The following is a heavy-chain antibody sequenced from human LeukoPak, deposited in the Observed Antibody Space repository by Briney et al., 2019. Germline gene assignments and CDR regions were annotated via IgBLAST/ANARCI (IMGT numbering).Heavy chain of an antibody. J-gene: IGHJ4*02. Sequence: PGGSLRLSCAASGVTFSSYSMNWVRQAPGKGLEWVSYISSSSSTIYYADSVKGRFTISRDNAKNSLYLQMNSLRAEGTAVYYCAKGSGSGGLRSGLYWGQGTLVTVSS. V-gene: IGHV3-48*01. CDR2: ISSSSSTI. CDR1: GVTFSSYS. CDR3: AKGSGSGGLRSGLY. D-gene: IGHD3-16*01.